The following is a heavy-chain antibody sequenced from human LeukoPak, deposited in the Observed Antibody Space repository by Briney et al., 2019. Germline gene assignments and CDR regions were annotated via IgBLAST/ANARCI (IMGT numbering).Heavy chain of an antibody. CDR1: AFTFSAYE. Sequence: PGGSLRLSSAASAFTFSAYEMNWVRQAPGRGLEWLSYISGSGDTIYYAESVKGRFTISRDNTKLFLQMNSLRVEDTALYYCARDTTHSSGSTYFDALDMWRQGSMVSVSS. CDR3: ARDTTHSSGSTYFDALDM. V-gene: IGHV3-48*03. CDR2: ISGSGDTI. D-gene: IGHD1-7*01. J-gene: IGHJ3*02.